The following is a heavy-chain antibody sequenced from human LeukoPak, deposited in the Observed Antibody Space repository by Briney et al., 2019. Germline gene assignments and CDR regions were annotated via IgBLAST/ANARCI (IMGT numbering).Heavy chain of an antibody. CDR3: AREAGGYSYATHLDY. CDR1: GFTFSSYS. D-gene: IGHD5-18*01. V-gene: IGHV3-21*01. Sequence: GGSLRLSCAASGFTFSSYSMNWVRQAPGKGLEWVSSISSTSSYIFYADSLKGRFTISRDNAKNSLFLQMNSLRAEDAAVYYCAREAGGYSYATHLDYWGQGTLVTVSS. CDR2: ISSTSSYI. J-gene: IGHJ4*02.